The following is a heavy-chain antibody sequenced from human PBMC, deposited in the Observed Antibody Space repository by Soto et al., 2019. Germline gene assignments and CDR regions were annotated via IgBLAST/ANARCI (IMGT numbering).Heavy chain of an antibody. CDR1: GGTFSSYA. D-gene: IGHD5-18*01. CDR2: IIPIFGTA. Sequence: VKVSCKASGGTFSSYAISWVRQAPGQGLEWMGGIIPIFGTANYAQKFQGRVTITADESTSTAYMELSSLRSEDTAVYYCARAGYSYGFDWFDPWGQGTLVTVSS. V-gene: IGHV1-69*01. CDR3: ARAGYSYGFDWFDP. J-gene: IGHJ5*02.